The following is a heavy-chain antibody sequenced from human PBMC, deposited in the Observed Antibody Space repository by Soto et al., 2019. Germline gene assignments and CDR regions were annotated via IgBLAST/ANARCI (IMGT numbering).Heavy chain of an antibody. J-gene: IGHJ4*02. D-gene: IGHD6-19*01. Sequence: VQLVESGGGVVQPGRSLRLSCAASGFTFSDYAMHWVRQAPGKGLEWVAVVSHDGRNTHYADSVKGRFTISRDSSKNTVSLEKTSLRAGDTAVYYRAKGGREWLVTSDFNYWGQGALVTVSS. CDR2: VSHDGRNT. CDR3: AKGGREWLVTSDFNY. CDR1: GFTFSDYA. V-gene: IGHV3-30*18.